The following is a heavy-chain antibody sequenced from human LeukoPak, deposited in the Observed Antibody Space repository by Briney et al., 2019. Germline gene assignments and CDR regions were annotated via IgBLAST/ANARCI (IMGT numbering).Heavy chain of an antibody. D-gene: IGHD3-3*01. Sequence: SETLSLTCTVSGDSNSYHKWNWIRQSAGKGLEWIGYIYQSGRTNYNPSLKSRVTISVDTSKNQFSLQLRSVTAADTAVYYCANEWSAFDFWGQGTMVTVSS. CDR2: IYQSGRT. CDR3: ANEWSAFDF. CDR1: GDSNSYHK. J-gene: IGHJ3*01. V-gene: IGHV4-59*11.